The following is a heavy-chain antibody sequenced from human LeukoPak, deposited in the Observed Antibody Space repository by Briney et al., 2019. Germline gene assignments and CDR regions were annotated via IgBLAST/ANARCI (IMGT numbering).Heavy chain of an antibody. V-gene: IGHV5-51*01. CDR3: ARPPDGYCSGAGCSFEY. D-gene: IGHD2-15*01. J-gene: IGHJ4*02. CDR1: GYNFPGYW. CDR2: IYPGDSDI. Sequence: GESVKISCKGSGYNFPGYWIGWVRQKPGKGLEWMGVIYPGDSDIRYSPLFQGQVIISADKSIRTAYLQWNNLKASDTAMYYCARPPDGYCSGAGCSFEYWGQGTLFTVSS.